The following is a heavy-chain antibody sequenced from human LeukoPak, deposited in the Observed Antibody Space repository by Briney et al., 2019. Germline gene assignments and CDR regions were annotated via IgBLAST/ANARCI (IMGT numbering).Heavy chain of an antibody. V-gene: IGHV4-61*10. CDR3: ARVGLGTTAFDY. J-gene: IGHJ4*02. Sequence: ASETLSLTCTVSGGSISSGSYYWSWIRQPAGKGLEWIGYIYYSGSTKYNPSLKSRVTISVDTSKNQFSLKLNSVTAADTAVYYCARVGLGTTAFDYWGQGTLVTVSS. CDR2: IYYSGST. D-gene: IGHD1-1*01. CDR1: GGSISSGSYY.